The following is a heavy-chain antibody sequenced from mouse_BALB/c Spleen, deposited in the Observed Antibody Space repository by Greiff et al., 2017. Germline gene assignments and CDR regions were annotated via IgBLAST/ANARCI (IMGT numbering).Heavy chain of an antibody. J-gene: IGHJ3*01. CDR2: ISTYYGDA. D-gene: IGHD4-1*02. CDR3: ARPTGTPAWFAY. Sequence: VKVVESGAELVRPGVSVKISCKGSGYTFTDYAMHWVKQSHAKSLEWIGVISTYYGDASYNQKFKGKATMTVDKSSSTAYMELARLTSEDSAIYYCARPTGTPAWFAYWGQGTLVTVSA. CDR1: GYTFTDYA. V-gene: IGHV1S137*01.